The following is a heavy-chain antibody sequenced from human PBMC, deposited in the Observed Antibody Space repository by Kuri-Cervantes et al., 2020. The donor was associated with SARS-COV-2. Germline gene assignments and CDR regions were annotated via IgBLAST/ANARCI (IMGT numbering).Heavy chain of an antibody. CDR1: GFTFSNYA. V-gene: IGHV3-30*04. Sequence: GGSLRLSCAASGFTFSNYAMHWVRQAPGKGLEWVAVISHDGKNKKCIASGKGRFTISRDNSQNTLYLHMKSLRSEDTAMYYCAKDRVGVQDFWGQGTLVTVSS. CDR3: AKDRVGVQDF. CDR2: ISHDGKNK. J-gene: IGHJ4*02. D-gene: IGHD2-21*01.